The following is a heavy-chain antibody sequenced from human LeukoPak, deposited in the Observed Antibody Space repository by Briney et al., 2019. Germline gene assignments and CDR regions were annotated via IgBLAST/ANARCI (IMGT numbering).Heavy chain of an antibody. CDR1: GYTFTSYG. CDR2: ISAYNGNT. J-gene: IGHJ3*02. CDR3: AREQRGDFWSGYYSGVDAFDI. D-gene: IGHD3-3*01. V-gene: IGHV1-18*01. Sequence: ASVKVSCKASGYTFTSYGISWVQQAPGQGLEWMGWISAYNGNTNYAQKLQGRVTMTTDTSTSTAYMELRSLRSDDTAVYYCAREQRGDFWSGYYSGVDAFDIWGQGTMVTVSS.